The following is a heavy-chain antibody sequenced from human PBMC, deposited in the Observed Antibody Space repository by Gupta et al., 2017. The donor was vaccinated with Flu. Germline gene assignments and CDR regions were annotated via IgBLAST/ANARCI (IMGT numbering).Heavy chain of an antibody. D-gene: IGHD6-13*01. Sequence: VQLVQSGAEVKTLGDSVRVSCKASGYTFTSYGLAWVRQAPGEGLEWVGWISTYSGDTYYAQSFQDRVSITTETGTTTAYMDLRSLRSDDTAVYYCARDASRNFDYWGQGTLVTVSS. CDR2: ISTYSGDT. J-gene: IGHJ4*02. CDR1: GYTFTSYG. V-gene: IGHV1-18*01. CDR3: ARDASRNFDY.